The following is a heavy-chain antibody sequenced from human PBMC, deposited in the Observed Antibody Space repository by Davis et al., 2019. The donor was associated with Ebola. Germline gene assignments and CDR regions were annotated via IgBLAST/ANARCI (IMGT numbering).Heavy chain of an antibody. CDR2: INHSGST. D-gene: IGHD5-18*01. Sequence: SETLSLTCTVSGGSVSSGSYYWSWIRQPPGKGLEWIGEINHSGSTNYNPSLKSRVTISVDTSKNQFSLKLSSVTAADTAVYYCARMLQLWSNYFDYWGQGTLVTVSS. J-gene: IGHJ4*02. CDR3: ARMLQLWSNYFDY. CDR1: GGSVSSGSYY. V-gene: IGHV4-61*01.